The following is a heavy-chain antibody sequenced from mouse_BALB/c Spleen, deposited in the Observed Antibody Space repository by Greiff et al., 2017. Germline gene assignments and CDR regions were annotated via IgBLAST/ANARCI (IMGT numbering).Heavy chain of an antibody. CDR3: ARQGGYPAWFAY. Sequence: EVKLMESGGGLVQPGGSLKLSCAASGFTFSSYTMSWVRQTPEKRLEWVAYISNGGGSTYYPDTVKGRFTISRDNAKNTLYLQMSSLKSEDTAMYYCARQGGYPAWFAYWGQGTLVTVSA. V-gene: IGHV5-12-2*01. CDR2: ISNGGGST. J-gene: IGHJ3*01. CDR1: GFTFSSYT. D-gene: IGHD2-14*01.